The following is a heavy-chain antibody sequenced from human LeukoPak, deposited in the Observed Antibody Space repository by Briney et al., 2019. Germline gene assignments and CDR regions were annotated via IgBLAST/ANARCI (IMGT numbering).Heavy chain of an antibody. J-gene: IGHJ3*02. CDR1: DGSISSTNYY. Sequence: SETLSLTCTVSDGSISSTNYYWGWIRQPPGKGLEWIGSIYYRGSTYYNPSLQSRVTISVDTSKNQFSLKLYSVTAADTAVYFCARGPYSYDSSGAFDIWGQGTMVTVSS. V-gene: IGHV4-39*01. CDR3: ARGPYSYDSSGAFDI. CDR2: IYYRGST. D-gene: IGHD3-22*01.